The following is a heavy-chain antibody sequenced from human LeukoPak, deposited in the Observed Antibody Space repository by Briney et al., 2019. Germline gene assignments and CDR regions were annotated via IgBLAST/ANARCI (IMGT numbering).Heavy chain of an antibody. CDR2: INPSGGST. CDR3: ARGTVTTTGIEPFDI. J-gene: IGHJ3*02. D-gene: IGHD4-17*01. Sequence: ASVKVSCKASGYTFTSCYMHWVRQAPGQGLEWMGIINPSGGSTSYAQKFQGRVTMTRDTSTSTVYMEVSSLRSEDTAVYYCARGTVTTTGIEPFDIWGQGTKVTVSS. CDR1: GYTFTSCY. V-gene: IGHV1-46*01.